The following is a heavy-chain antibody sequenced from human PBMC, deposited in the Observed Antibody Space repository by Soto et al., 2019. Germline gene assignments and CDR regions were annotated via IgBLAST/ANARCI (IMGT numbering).Heavy chain of an antibody. D-gene: IGHD5-18*01. CDR3: ATIYTYGDWYFDY. V-gene: IGHV3-23*01. CDR2: ISGGGGIT. J-gene: IGHJ4*02. CDR1: GFTFSSFA. Sequence: EVQLLESGGGLVQPGKSLRLSCAASGFTFSSFAMSWVRQAPGKGLEWVSAISGGGGITYYADSVKGRFTISRDNSKNTLYLQMNSLRAEDTAVYYCATIYTYGDWYFDYWGQGALVTVSS.